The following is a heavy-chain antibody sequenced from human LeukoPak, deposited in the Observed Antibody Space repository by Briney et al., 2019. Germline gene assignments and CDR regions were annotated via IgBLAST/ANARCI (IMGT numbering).Heavy chain of an antibody. V-gene: IGHV3-48*03. Sequence: GSLRLSCAASGFTFSSYEMNWVRQAPGKGLEWVSYISSSGSTIYYADSVKGRFTISRDNAKNSLYLQMNSLRAEDTTVYYCARVGFGEFDWFDPWGQGTLVTVSS. J-gene: IGHJ5*02. CDR1: GFTFSSYE. D-gene: IGHD3-10*01. CDR3: ARVGFGEFDWFDP. CDR2: ISSSGSTI.